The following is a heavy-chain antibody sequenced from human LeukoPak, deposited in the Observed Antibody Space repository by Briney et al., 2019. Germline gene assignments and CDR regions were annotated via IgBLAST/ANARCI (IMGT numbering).Heavy chain of an antibody. CDR3: ARDLHYYGSGP. Sequence: GGSLRLSCAASGFTFSSYAMHWVRQAPGKGLEWVAVISCDGSNKYYADSVKGRFTISRDNSKNTLYLQMESLRVEDTAVYYCARDLHYYGSGPWGQGTLVTVSS. D-gene: IGHD3-10*01. J-gene: IGHJ5*02. V-gene: IGHV3-30*04. CDR2: ISCDGSNK. CDR1: GFTFSSYA.